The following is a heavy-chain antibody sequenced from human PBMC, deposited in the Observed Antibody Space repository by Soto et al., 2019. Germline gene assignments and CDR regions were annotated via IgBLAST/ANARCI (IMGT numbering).Heavy chain of an antibody. CDR1: GGSISSSSYY. CDR2: IYYSGST. Sequence: SETLSLTCTVSGGSISSSSYYWGWIRQPPGKGLEWIGSIYYSGSTYYNPSLKSRVTISVDTSKNQFSLKLSSVTAADTAVYYCARDKLPGLFDYWGKGTLVTVSS. CDR3: ARDKLPGLFDY. J-gene: IGHJ4*02. V-gene: IGHV4-39*02.